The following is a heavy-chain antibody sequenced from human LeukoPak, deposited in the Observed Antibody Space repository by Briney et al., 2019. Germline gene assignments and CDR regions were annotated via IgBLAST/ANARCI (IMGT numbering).Heavy chain of an antibody. D-gene: IGHD1-26*01. CDR2: IYSGGST. CDR3: ARVQYSGTYSDAFDI. Sequence: PGGSLRLSCAVSGFTVSSNFMSWVRQAPGEGLEWVSVIYSGGSTYYADSVKGRFTISRDNSKNTLYLQMNSLRAEDTAVYYCARVQYSGTYSDAFDIWGQGTMVTVSS. V-gene: IGHV3-66*01. J-gene: IGHJ3*02. CDR1: GFTVSSNF.